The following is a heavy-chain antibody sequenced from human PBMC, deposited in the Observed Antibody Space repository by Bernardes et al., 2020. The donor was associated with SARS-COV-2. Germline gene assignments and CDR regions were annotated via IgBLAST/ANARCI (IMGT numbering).Heavy chain of an antibody. CDR1: GFDFTNYW. J-gene: IGHJ4*02. Sequence: GASLKISCKVSGFDFTNYWIGWVRQMPGNGLEWMGIIYPRDSDTRYSPSFQGQVTISADKSITTAYLQWSSLKASDTAMYYCARQSSFVAASGIDYWGQGTLVTVSS. V-gene: IGHV5-51*01. D-gene: IGHD6-13*01. CDR3: ARQSSFVAASGIDY. CDR2: IYPRDSDT.